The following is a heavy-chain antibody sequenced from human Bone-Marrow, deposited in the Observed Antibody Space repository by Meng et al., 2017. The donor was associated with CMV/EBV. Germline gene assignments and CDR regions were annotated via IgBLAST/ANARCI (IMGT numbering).Heavy chain of an antibody. D-gene: IGHD2-8*01. CDR2: IRSKANSYAT. J-gene: IGHJ6*02. CDR1: GFTFSGSA. V-gene: IGHV3-73*01. Sequence: GESLKISCAASGFTFSGSAMHWVRQASGKGLEWVGRIRSKANSYATAYAASVKGRFTISRDDSKNTAYLQMNSLKTEDTAVYYCTRHSPTKSEDGMDVWGQGTTVTVSS. CDR3: TRHSPTKSEDGMDV.